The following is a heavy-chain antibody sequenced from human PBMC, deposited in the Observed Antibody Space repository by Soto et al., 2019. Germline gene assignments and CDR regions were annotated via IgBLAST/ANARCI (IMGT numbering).Heavy chain of an antibody. D-gene: IGHD2-2*01. CDR3: ARRHCSSTSCLHFDY. CDR1: GGSISSSTYY. V-gene: IGHV4-39*01. J-gene: IGHJ4*02. Sequence: QLQLQESGPGLVKPSETLSLTCTVSGGSISSSTYYWGWIRQPPGKGLEWIGSIYYSGTTYYNPALKSRGTISVDTSKNQFSLKLSSVTAADTAVYYCARRHCSSTSCLHFDYWGQGTLVTVSS. CDR2: IYYSGTT.